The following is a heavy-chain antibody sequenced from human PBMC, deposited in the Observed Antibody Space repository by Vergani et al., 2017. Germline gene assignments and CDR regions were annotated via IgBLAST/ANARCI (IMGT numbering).Heavy chain of an antibody. CDR3: ARGYYDSSGSPTIIDY. CDR2: ISSSSSTI. Sequence: EVQLVESGGGLVQPGGSLRLSCAASGFTFSSYSMNWVRQAPGKGLEWVSYISSSSSTIYYADSVKGRFTIYRDNAKNSLYLQMNSLRAEDTAVYYCARGYYDSSGSPTIIDYWGQGTLVTVSS. CDR1: GFTFSSYS. D-gene: IGHD3-22*01. J-gene: IGHJ4*02. V-gene: IGHV3-48*01.